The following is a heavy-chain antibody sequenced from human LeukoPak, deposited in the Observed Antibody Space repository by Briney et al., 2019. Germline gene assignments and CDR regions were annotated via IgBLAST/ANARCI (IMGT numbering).Heavy chain of an antibody. J-gene: IGHJ6*03. D-gene: IGHD3-10*01. V-gene: IGHV3-30*04. CDR3: AKDVRRFGEARGGYMDV. CDR2: ISYDGSNE. Sequence: GGSLRLSCAASGFTFSSYVMHWVRQAPGKGLEWVAIISYDGSNEYYADSVKGRFTISRDNSRNTLYLQMNSLRAEDTAVYYCAKDVRRFGEARGGYMDVWGKGTTVTISS. CDR1: GFTFSSYV.